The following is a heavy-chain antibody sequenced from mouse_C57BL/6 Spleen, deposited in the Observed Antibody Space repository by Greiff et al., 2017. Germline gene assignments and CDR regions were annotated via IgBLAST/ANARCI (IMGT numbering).Heavy chain of an antibody. J-gene: IGHJ3*01. CDR3: ASGDGYYSVPY. CDR1: GYTFTSYW. CDR2: IYPGSGST. V-gene: IGHV1-55*01. D-gene: IGHD2-3*01. Sequence: QVQLQQPGAELVKPGASVKMSCKASGYTFTSYWITWVKQRPGQGLEWIGDIYPGSGSTNYNEKFKSKATLTVDTSSITAYMQLSSLTSEDSAVYYCASGDGYYSVPYWGQGTLVTVSA.